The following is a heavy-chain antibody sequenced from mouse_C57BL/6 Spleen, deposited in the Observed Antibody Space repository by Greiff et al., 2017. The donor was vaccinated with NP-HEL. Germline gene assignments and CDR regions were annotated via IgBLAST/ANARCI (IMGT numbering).Heavy chain of an antibody. J-gene: IGHJ2*01. D-gene: IGHD3-2*02. Sequence: VQLQESGAELVRPGASVTLSCKASGYTFTDYEMHWVKQTPVHGLEWIGAIDPETGGTAYNQKFKGKAILTADKSSSTAYMELRSLTSEDSAVYYCTRRGLRLRFDYWGQGTTLTVSS. CDR1: GYTFTDYE. CDR2: IDPETGGT. CDR3: TRRGLRLRFDY. V-gene: IGHV1-15*01.